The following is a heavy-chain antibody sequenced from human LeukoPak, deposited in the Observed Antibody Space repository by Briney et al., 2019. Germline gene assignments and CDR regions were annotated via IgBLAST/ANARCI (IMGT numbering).Heavy chain of an antibody. D-gene: IGHD3-10*01. Sequence: GGSLRLSCVASGFTFSSYAMHWVRQAPGKGLEWVAVISYDGSNKYYADSVKGRFTISRDNSKNTLYLQMNSLRAEDTAVYYCARDYGSETYYYYYYMDVWGKGTTVTVSS. CDR3: ARDYGSETYYYYYYMDV. J-gene: IGHJ6*03. V-gene: IGHV3-30*04. CDR2: ISYDGSNK. CDR1: GFTFSSYA.